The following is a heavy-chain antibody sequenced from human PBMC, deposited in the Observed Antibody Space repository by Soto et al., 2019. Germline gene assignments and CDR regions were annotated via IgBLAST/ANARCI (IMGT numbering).Heavy chain of an antibody. Sequence: PSETLSLTCTVSGGSISSYYWSWIRQPPGKGLEWIGYIYYSGSTNYNPSLKSRVTISVDTSKNQFSLKLSSVTAADTAVYYCASHIAAAGLLPDYFDYWGQGTLVTVSS. J-gene: IGHJ4*02. CDR3: ASHIAAAGLLPDYFDY. D-gene: IGHD6-13*01. V-gene: IGHV4-59*08. CDR1: GGSISSYY. CDR2: IYYSGST.